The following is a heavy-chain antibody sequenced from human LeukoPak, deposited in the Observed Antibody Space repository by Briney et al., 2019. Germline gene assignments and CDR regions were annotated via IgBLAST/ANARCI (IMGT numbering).Heavy chain of an antibody. CDR2: MNPNSGNT. V-gene: IGHV1-8*03. Sequence: ASVKVSCKASGYTFTSYDINWVRQATGQGLEWTGWMNPNSGNTGYAQKFQGRVTITRNTSISTAYMELSSLRSEDTAVYYCARGERAYYYDSSGSSSIDYWGQGTLVTVSS. CDR1: GYTFTSYD. J-gene: IGHJ4*02. D-gene: IGHD3-22*01. CDR3: ARGERAYYYDSSGSSSIDY.